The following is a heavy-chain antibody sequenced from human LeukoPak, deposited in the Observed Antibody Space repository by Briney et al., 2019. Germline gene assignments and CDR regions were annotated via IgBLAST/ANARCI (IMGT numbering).Heavy chain of an antibody. V-gene: IGHV1-24*01. J-gene: IGHJ4*02. CDR3: ARDNDSRDPPHFDY. CDR2: FDPEDGET. CDR1: GYTLTELS. D-gene: IGHD3-16*01. Sequence: ASVKVSCKVSGYTLTELSMHWVRQAPGKGLEWMGGFDPEDGETIYAQKFRGRLTITADKSTSTAYMELSSLRSEDTAVYYCARDNDSRDPPHFDYWGQGTLVTVSS.